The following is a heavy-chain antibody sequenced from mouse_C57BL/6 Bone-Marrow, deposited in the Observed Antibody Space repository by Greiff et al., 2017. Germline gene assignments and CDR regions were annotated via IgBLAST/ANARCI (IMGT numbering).Heavy chain of an antibody. CDR2: IWTGGGT. Sequence: VKLVESGPGLVAPSQSLSITCTVSGFSLTSFAISWVRQPPGKGLEWLGVIWTGGGTNYNSALKSRLSISKDNSKSQVFLKMNSLQTDDTARYYCARYYSNYGLFAYWGQGTLVTVSA. V-gene: IGHV2-9-1*01. CDR3: ARYYSNYGLFAY. J-gene: IGHJ3*01. CDR1: GFSLTSFA. D-gene: IGHD2-5*01.